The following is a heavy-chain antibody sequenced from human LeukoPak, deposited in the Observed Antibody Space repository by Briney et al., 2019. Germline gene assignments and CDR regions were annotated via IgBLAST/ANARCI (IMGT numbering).Heavy chain of an antibody. J-gene: IGHJ4*02. CDR1: GFTFSSFA. D-gene: IGHD4-23*01. Sequence: PGGSLRLSCAASGFTFSSFAMSWVRQAPGKGLEWVSAISGSGGSTFYADSVKGRFTISRDNSKNTLYLQMNSLRAEDTAVYYCARQIYAGPFDYWGQGTLVTASS. V-gene: IGHV3-23*01. CDR2: ISGSGGST. CDR3: ARQIYAGPFDY.